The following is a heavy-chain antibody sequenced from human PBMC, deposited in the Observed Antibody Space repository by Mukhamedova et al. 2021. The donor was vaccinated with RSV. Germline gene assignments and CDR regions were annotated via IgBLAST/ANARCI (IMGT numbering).Heavy chain of an antibody. CDR3: GLSHSEGGGFDP. Sequence: VDPEDGQTVYTGKFQDRVTITVDTSADTAYLELSSLRSEDTAIYFCGLSHSEGGGFDPWGQGTLVTVSS. CDR2: VDPEDGQT. D-gene: IGHD2-21*02. V-gene: IGHV1-69-2*01. J-gene: IGHJ5*02.